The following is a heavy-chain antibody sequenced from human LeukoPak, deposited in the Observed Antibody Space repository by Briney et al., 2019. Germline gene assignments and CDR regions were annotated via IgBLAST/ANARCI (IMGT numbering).Heavy chain of an antibody. CDR3: ARANFDY. J-gene: IGHJ4*02. CDR1: GGSFSGYY. CDR2: INHSGST. Sequence: SETLSLTCAVYGGSFSGYYWSWIRQPPGKGLEWIGEINHSGSTNYNPSLKSRVTISVDTSKNQFSLKLSSVTAADTAVYYCARANFDYWGQGTLVTVSS. V-gene: IGHV4-34*01.